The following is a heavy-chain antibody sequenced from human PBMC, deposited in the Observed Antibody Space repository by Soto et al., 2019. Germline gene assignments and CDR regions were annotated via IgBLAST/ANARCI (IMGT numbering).Heavy chain of an antibody. CDR1: GGSVTNINYF. J-gene: IGHJ3*01. D-gene: IGHD2-2*01. CDR3: ARHEYVSSSYDLLDV. V-gene: IGHV4-39*01. CDR2: IYYTGTT. Sequence: SETLSLTCSVSGGSVTNINYFRAWIRQSPGKGLEWIANIYYTGTTFYNPSLRSRVSMTIDASKNRFSLNLSSVTASDTALYYCARHEYVSSSYDLLDVWGRGTMVTVSS.